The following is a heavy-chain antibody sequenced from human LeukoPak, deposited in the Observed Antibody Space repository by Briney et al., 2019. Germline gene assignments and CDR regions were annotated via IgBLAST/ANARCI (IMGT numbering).Heavy chain of an antibody. D-gene: IGHD3-22*01. V-gene: IGHV3-33*03. CDR1: GFTFSSYG. Sequence: GGSLRLSCAASGFTFSSYGMHWVRQAPGKGLEWVAVIWYDGSNKYYADSVKGRFTISRDNAKNSLYLQMNSLRAEDTAVYYCARGMIVVVQDYWGQGTLVTVSS. CDR3: ARGMIVVVQDY. J-gene: IGHJ4*02. CDR2: IWYDGSNK.